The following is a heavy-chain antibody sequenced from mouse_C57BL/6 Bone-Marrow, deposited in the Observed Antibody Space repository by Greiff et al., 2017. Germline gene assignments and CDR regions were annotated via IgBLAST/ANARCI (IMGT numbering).Heavy chain of an antibody. CDR2: IYPSASET. J-gene: IGHJ2*01. V-gene: IGHV1-61*01. D-gene: IGHD2-5*01. Sequence: VQLQQPGAELVRPGSSVKLSCKASGYTFTSYWMDWVKQRPGQGLEWIGNIYPSASETHYNQQFKDKATLTVDKSSSTAYMQLSSLTSEDSAVYYCARFPKDYSNYVDYWGQDNTLTVSS. CDR3: ARFPKDYSNYVDY. CDR1: GYTFTSYW.